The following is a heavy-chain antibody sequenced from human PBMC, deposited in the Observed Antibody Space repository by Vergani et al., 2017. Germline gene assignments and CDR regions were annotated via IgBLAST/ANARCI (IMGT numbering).Heavy chain of an antibody. Sequence: QVQLVQSGAEVKKPGSSVKVSCKASGGTFSSYAISWVRQAPGQGLEWMGGIIPIFGTANSAQKFKGRVTITADESTSTAYMELSSLRSEDTAVYYCASGWDIVVVPAAKSWFDPWGQGTLVTVSS. CDR3: ASGWDIVVVPAAKSWFDP. D-gene: IGHD2-2*01. V-gene: IGHV1-69*01. CDR1: GGTFSSYA. CDR2: IIPIFGTA. J-gene: IGHJ5*02.